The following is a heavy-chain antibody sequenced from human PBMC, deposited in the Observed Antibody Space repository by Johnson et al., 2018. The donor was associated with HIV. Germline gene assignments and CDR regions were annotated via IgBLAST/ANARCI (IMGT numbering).Heavy chain of an antibody. CDR1: GFTFSSHA. D-gene: IGHD4/OR15-4a*01. V-gene: IGHV3-30*04. CDR3: AKDGCWVGAFDI. Sequence: QMQLVESGGGVVQPGRSLRLSCAVSGFTFSSHAMHWVRQAPGKGLEWVALISYDGSNKYYADSVKGRFTISRDNSKNNLYLQMNSLRPEDTAVYYCAKDGCWVGAFDIWGQGTMVTVSS. CDR2: ISYDGSNK. J-gene: IGHJ3*02.